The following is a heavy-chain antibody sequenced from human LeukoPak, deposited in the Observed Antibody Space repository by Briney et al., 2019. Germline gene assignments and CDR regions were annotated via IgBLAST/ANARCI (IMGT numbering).Heavy chain of an antibody. CDR2: ISGRSDSI. Sequence: ETLSLTCTVSGGSINSYYWSWVRQAPGKGLERVSGISGRSDSIYYADSVEGRFTISRDYSKSTVDLQMNSLRAEDTAVYCAREKWERHHCGVDVWGQGTTVTVSS. CDR3: REKWERHHCGVDV. J-gene: IGHJ6*02. D-gene: IGHD1-26*01. V-gene: IGHV3-23*01. CDR1: GGSINSYY.